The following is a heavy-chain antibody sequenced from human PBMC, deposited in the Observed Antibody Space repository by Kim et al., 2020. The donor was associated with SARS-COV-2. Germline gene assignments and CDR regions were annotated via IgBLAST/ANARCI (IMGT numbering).Heavy chain of an antibody. CDR2: IKSKTDGGTT. Sequence: GGSLRLSCAASGFTFSNAWMSWVRQAPGKGLEWVGRIKSKTDGGTTDYAVPVKGRFTISRDDSKNTLYLQMNSLKTEDTAVYYCTTAGSLSFYYYYGMDVWGQGTTVTVSS. D-gene: IGHD1-26*01. J-gene: IGHJ6*02. CDR3: TTAGSLSFYYYYGMDV. CDR1: GFTFSNAW. V-gene: IGHV3-15*01.